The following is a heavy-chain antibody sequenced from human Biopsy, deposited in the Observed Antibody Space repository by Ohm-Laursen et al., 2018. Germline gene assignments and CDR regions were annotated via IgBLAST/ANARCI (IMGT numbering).Heavy chain of an antibody. Sequence: SDTLSLTCPVSGDSITSYLWNWIRQAPGKGLEWIGNIYYRGNTNYSPSLKSRATISLDSSKNQFSLNLNSVTATDTAVYYCARRLPLRGFAFDVWGQGTVVTVS. V-gene: IGHV4-59*08. CDR1: GDSITSYL. CDR3: ARRLPLRGFAFDV. J-gene: IGHJ3*01. D-gene: IGHD3-10*01. CDR2: IYYRGNT.